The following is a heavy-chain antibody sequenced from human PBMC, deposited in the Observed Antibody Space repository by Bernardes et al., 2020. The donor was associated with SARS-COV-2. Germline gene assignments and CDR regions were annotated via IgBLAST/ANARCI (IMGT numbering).Heavy chain of an antibody. CDR2: IYSGGST. Sequence: GGSLRLSCAASGFTVSSNYMSWVRQAPGKGLEWVSVIYSGGSTYYADSVKGRFTISRDNSKNTLYLQMNSLRAEDTAVYYCARGTSGVAYDFWSGYQPEYYYGMDVWGQGTTVTVSS. CDR1: GFTVSSNY. CDR3: ARGTSGVAYDFWSGYQPEYYYGMDV. V-gene: IGHV3-53*01. D-gene: IGHD3-3*01. J-gene: IGHJ6*02.